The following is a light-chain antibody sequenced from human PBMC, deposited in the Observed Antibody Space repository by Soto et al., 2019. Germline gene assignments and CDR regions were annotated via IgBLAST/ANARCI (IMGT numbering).Light chain of an antibody. V-gene: IGKV3-20*01. CDR2: GAS. Sequence: EIVLTQSPGTLSLSPGERATLSCRASQSVSSSYLAWYQQRPGQAPRLLIYGASSRATGIPDRFSGSGSGTDFTLTISRLEPEDFVVYYCQQYGSSPRTFGQGTKVKIK. J-gene: IGKJ1*01. CDR1: QSVSSSY. CDR3: QQYGSSPRT.